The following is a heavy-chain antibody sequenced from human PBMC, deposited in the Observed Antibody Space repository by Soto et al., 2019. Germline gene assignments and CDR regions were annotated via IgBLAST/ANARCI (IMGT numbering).Heavy chain of an antibody. V-gene: IGHV4-59*12. CDR2: IYYRGTT. J-gene: IGHJ5*02. Sequence: SETLSLTCTVSGASISPYYWSWIRQPPGKELEWIGYIYYRGTTNYSPSLKSRVTMSVDTSKNQFSLQLTSVTAADTAVYYCARSVFPWGQGTLVTVSS. CDR3: ARSVFP. CDR1: GASISPYY.